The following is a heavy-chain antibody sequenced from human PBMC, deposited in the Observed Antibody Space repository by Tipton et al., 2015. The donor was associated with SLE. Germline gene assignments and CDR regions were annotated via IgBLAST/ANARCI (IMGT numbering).Heavy chain of an antibody. CDR1: GGSISSSSYY. CDR3: ARDEDFSGAFDI. J-gene: IGHJ3*02. CDR2: IYYSGST. V-gene: IGHV4-61*01. Sequence: TLSLTCTVSGGSISSSSYYWGWIRQPPGKGLEWIGYIYYSGSTNYNPSLKSRVTISVDTSKNQFSLKLSSVTAADTAVYYCARDEDFSGAFDIWGQGTMVTASS. D-gene: IGHD3-3*01.